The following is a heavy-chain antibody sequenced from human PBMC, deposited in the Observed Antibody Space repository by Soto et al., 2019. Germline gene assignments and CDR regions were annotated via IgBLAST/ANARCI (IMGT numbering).Heavy chain of an antibody. D-gene: IGHD5-18*01. CDR1: GDSISRYY. CDR2: IYYSGST. J-gene: IGHJ4*02. V-gene: IGHV4-59*01. Sequence: SETLSLTCTVSGDSISRYYWSWIRQPPGNGLEWIGYIYYSGSTNYNPSLKIRVTISVDTSKNQFSLKLSSVTVADTAVYYCARGRIQLWYPFDYWGQGTLVTVSS. CDR3: ARGRIQLWYPFDY.